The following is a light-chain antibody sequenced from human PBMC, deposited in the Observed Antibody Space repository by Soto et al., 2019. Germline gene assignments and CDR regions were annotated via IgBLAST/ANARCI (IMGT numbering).Light chain of an antibody. V-gene: IGLV2-8*01. CDR1: RSDLGCYNY. J-gene: IGLJ1*01. CDR3: SSYAGSNNFDV. CDR2: EVS. Sequence: QSVLTQPPSASGSPGPTVTISCTGTRSDLGCYNYVSWYQQHPGKAPKLMIYEVSKRPSGVPDRFSGSKSGNTASLTVSGLQAEDEADYYCSSYAGSNNFDVFGTGTKVTVL.